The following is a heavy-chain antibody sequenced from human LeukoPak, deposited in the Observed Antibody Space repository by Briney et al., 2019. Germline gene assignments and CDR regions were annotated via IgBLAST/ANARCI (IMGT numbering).Heavy chain of an antibody. CDR3: ARPSSSWYDNFDY. CDR1: GYSFTNYW. D-gene: IGHD6-13*01. V-gene: IGHV5-51*01. J-gene: IGHJ4*02. CDR2: IYPGDSDT. Sequence: GESLKISCKGSGYSFTNYWIGWVRQMPGKGLEWMGVIYPGDSDTRYSPSFQGQVTISADKSISTAYLQWSSLKASDTALYYCARPSSSWYDNFDYWGQGTQVTVSP.